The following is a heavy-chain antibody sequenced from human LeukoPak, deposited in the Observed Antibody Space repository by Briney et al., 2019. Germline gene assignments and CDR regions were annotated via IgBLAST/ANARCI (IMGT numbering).Heavy chain of an antibody. V-gene: IGHV3-23*01. D-gene: IGHD3-22*01. CDR1: GFTFSSYA. Sequence: AGGSLRLSCAASGFTFSSYAMSWVRQAPGKGLEWVSAISGSGGSTYYADSVKGRFTISRDNSKNTLYLQMNSLRAEDTAVYYCAKGRTKTHYYDSSGYSGFDYWGQGTLVTVSS. CDR3: AKGRTKTHYYDSSGYSGFDY. CDR2: ISGSGGST. J-gene: IGHJ4*02.